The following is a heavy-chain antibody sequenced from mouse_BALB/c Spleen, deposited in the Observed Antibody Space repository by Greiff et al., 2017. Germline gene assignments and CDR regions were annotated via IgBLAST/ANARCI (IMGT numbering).Heavy chain of an antibody. CDR1: GFTFSSFG. J-gene: IGHJ4*01. CDR3: ARAIYGNYLDY. V-gene: IGHV5-17*02. D-gene: IGHD2-1*01. Sequence: EVKLMESGGGLVQPGGSRKLSCAASGFTFSSFGMHWVRQAPEKGLEWVAYISSGSSTIYYADTVKGRFTISRDNPKNTLFLQMTSLRSEDTAMYYCARAIYGNYLDYWGQGTSVTVSS. CDR2: ISSGSSTI.